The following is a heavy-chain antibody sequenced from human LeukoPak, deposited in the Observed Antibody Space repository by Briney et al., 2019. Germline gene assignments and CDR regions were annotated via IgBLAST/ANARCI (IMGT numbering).Heavy chain of an antibody. CDR1: GYIFTSYY. Sequence: ASVKVSCKASGYIFTSYYIHWMRHAPGQGLEWMGRIIPSSGCTSSAQKFQGRVTMTRDTSTSTVSMELSSLRSEDTALYYCARKDRFEAFDIWGQGTMLIVSS. J-gene: IGHJ3*02. CDR3: ARKDRFEAFDI. CDR2: IIPSSGCT. V-gene: IGHV1-46*01.